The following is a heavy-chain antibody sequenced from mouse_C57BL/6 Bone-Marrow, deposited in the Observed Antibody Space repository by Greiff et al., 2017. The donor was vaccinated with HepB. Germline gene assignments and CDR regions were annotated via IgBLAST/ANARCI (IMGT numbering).Heavy chain of an antibody. CDR1: GFSFNAYA. J-gene: IGHJ4*01. CDR2: IRSKSNNYAT. CDR3: VRQGYSNYVYYAMDY. Sequence: GGGLVQPKGSLKLSCAASGFSFNAYAMNWVRQAPGKGLEWVARIRSKSNNYATYYADSVNDRFTISRDDSESMLYLQMNNLKTEDTAMYYCVRQGYSNYVYYAMDYGGQGTSVTVSS. D-gene: IGHD2-5*01. V-gene: IGHV10-1*01.